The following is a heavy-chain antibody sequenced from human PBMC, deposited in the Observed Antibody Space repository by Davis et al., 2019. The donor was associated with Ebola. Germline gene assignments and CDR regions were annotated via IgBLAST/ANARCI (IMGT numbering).Heavy chain of an antibody. CDR2: FDPEDGEP. Sequence: ASVKVSCKVSGYTLSELSMHWVRHTPGKGLEWIGGFDPEDGEPLYAQTFQGRVTMTEDTSTDTAYMELSSLRSEDTAVYYCATPGCGTTACYEFDFWGQGTLVSVSS. CDR3: ATPGCGTTACYEFDF. CDR1: GYTLSELS. J-gene: IGHJ4*02. V-gene: IGHV1-24*01. D-gene: IGHD2-2*01.